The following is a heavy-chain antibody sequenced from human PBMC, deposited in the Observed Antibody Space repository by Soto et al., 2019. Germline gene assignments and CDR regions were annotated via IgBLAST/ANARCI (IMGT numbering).Heavy chain of an antibody. J-gene: IGHJ4*02. CDR3: ARDFGEGGSSWYGGGLCDY. V-gene: IGHV3-33*01. Sequence: GGSLRLSCAASGFTFSSYGMHWVRQAPGKGLEWVAVIWYDGSNKYYADSVKGRFTISRDNSKNTLYLQMNSLRAEDTAVYYCARDFGEGGSSWYGGGLCDYWGQGTLVTVSS. CDR2: IWYDGSNK. D-gene: IGHD6-13*01. CDR1: GFTFSSYG.